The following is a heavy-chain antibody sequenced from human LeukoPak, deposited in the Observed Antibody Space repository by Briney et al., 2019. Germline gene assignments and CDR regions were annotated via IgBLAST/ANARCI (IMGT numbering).Heavy chain of an antibody. CDR2: INPNSGGT. D-gene: IGHD6-13*01. Sequence: ASVKVSCKASGYTFTGYYMHWVRQAPGQGLEWMGWINPNSGGTNYAQKFQGRVTMTRDTSISTAYMELSRLRSDDTAVYYCARGPSSLAHLAFDPWGQGTLVTVSS. CDR1: GYTFTGYY. V-gene: IGHV1-2*02. J-gene: IGHJ5*02. CDR3: ARGPSSLAHLAFDP.